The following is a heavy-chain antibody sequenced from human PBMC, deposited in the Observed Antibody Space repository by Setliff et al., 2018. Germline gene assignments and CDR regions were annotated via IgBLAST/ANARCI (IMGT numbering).Heavy chain of an antibody. V-gene: IGHV1-69*10. Sequence: ASVKVSCKASGGTFSSYAISWVRQAPGQGLEWMGGIIPILGIANYAQKFQGRVTITADESTSTAYMELSSLRSEDTAVYYCARDPRDVYRRGGDCWGPGTLVTVSS. CDR2: IIPILGIA. CDR3: ARDPRDVYRRGGDC. CDR1: GGTFSSYA. J-gene: IGHJ4*02. D-gene: IGHD4-4*01.